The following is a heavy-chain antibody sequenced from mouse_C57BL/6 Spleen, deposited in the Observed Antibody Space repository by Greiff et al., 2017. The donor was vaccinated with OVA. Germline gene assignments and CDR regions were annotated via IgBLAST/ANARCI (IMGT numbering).Heavy chain of an antibody. CDR3: ARAEAIYDGYSSYYFDY. CDR2: IYPSDSDT. V-gene: IGHV1-61*01. Sequence: QVQLQQPGAELVRPGSSVKLSCKASGYTFTSYWMAWVKQRPGQGLEWIGNIYPSDSDTHYNQKFKDKATLTVDKSSSTAYMQLSSLTSEDSAVYYCARAEAIYDGYSSYYFDYWGQGTTLTVSS. D-gene: IGHD2-3*01. J-gene: IGHJ2*01. CDR1: GYTFTSYW.